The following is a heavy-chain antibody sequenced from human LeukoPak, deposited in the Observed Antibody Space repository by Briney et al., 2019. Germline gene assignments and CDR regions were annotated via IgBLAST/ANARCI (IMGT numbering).Heavy chain of an antibody. D-gene: IGHD6-13*01. CDR1: GGSISSYY. CDR2: IYYSGST. Sequence: SETLSLTCTVSGGSISSYYWSWIRKPPGKGLEWIGYIYYSGSTNYNPSLKSRVTISVDTSKNQFSLKLSSVTAADTAVYYCARHAYSSSPFDYWGQGTLVTVSS. CDR3: ARHAYSSSPFDY. J-gene: IGHJ4*02. V-gene: IGHV4-59*08.